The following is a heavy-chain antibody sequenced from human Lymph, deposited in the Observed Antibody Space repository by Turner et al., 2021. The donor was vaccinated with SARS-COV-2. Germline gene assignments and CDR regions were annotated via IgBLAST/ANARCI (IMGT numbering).Heavy chain of an antibody. V-gene: IGHV4-59*01. Sequence: QVQLQESGPRLVKPLETLSLTCTVSGGSMNSNHWCWFRQPPGKRLEWIGYNYYRGSTNYNPSLKSRVTISVDTSKNQFSLKLTSVTAADTAIYYCARETVNNWVDPWGQGILVTVSS. CDR2: NYYRGST. J-gene: IGHJ5*02. CDR1: GGSMNSNH. D-gene: IGHD2-21*02. CDR3: ARETVNNWVDP.